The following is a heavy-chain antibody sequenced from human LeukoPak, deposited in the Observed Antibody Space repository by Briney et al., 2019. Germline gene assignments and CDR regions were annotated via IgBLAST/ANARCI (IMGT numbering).Heavy chain of an antibody. D-gene: IGHD1-26*01. Sequence: GGSLRLSCAASGFTVSSNYMSWVRQAPGKGLEWVSVIYSGGSTYYADSVKGRFTISRDNSKNTLYLQMNSLRAEDTAVYYCARGGVSPFGYFDYWGQGTLVTVSS. CDR1: GFTVSSNY. J-gene: IGHJ4*02. CDR3: ARGGVSPFGYFDY. V-gene: IGHV3-66*01. CDR2: IYSGGST.